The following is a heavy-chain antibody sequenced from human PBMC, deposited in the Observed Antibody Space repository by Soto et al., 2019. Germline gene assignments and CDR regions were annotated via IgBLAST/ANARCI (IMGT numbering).Heavy chain of an antibody. CDR2: IWYDGSNK. V-gene: IGHV3-33*08. Sequence: GGSLRLSCASSGFSFSNYGMHWVRQAPGKGLVWVAVIWYDGSNKYYADSVKGRFTISRDNSKNTLYLQMNSLRAEDTAVYYCARDGGSYLRYFDYWGQGTLVTVSS. CDR1: GFSFSNYG. D-gene: IGHD1-26*01. J-gene: IGHJ4*02. CDR3: ARDGGSYLRYFDY.